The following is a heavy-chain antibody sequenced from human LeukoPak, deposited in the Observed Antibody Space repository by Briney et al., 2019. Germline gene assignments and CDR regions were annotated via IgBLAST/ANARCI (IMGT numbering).Heavy chain of an antibody. Sequence: GGSLRLSCAASGFTFSSYEMNWVRQAPGKGLEWVSYISSSGNTIYYADSVKGRFAISRDNAKNSLYLQMNSLRAEDTAVYYCARGGGYYGSGSLHYYYHGMDVWGQGTTVTDSS. CDR1: GFTFSSYE. CDR3: ARGGGYYGSGSLHYYYHGMDV. V-gene: IGHV3-48*03. CDR2: ISSSGNTI. D-gene: IGHD3-10*01. J-gene: IGHJ6*02.